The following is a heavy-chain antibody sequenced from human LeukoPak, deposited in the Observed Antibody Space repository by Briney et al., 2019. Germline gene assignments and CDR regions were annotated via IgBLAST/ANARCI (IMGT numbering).Heavy chain of an antibody. Sequence: SVKLSCNASGSTFTISAMQWVRHARGQRHELIGWIVVRRGNTNCSQEFHERVTITSDMSTNTVYMELSRMRSKDTAVYYCAAVGASGGVTPHYFYYYYIDVWGKGTTVTVSS. CDR2: IVVRRGNT. D-gene: IGHD3-3*01. CDR1: GSTFTISA. J-gene: IGHJ6*03. V-gene: IGHV1-58*02. CDR3: AAVGASGGVTPHYFYYYYIDV.